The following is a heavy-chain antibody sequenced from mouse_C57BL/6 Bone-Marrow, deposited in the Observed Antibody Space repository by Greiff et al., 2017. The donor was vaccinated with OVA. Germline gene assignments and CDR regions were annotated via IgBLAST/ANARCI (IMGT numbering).Heavy chain of an antibody. Sequence: DVKLVESGGGLVQPGGSLSLSCAASGFTFIDYYMSWVRQPPGKALEWLGFIRNKANGYTTEYSASVKGRFTISRDNSQSILYLQMNALRAEDSATYYCASSYYAPYYFDYWGQGTTLTVSS. CDR3: ASSYYAPYYFDY. V-gene: IGHV7-3*01. D-gene: IGHD1-1*01. CDR2: IRNKANGYTT. J-gene: IGHJ2*01. CDR1: GFTFIDYY.